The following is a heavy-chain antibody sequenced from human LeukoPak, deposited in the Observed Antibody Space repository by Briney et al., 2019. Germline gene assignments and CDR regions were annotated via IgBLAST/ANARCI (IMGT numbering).Heavy chain of an antibody. CDR3: ARRHCSGGSCYYYAFDI. Sequence: PSETLSLTCTVSGGSISSYYWSWIRQPPGKGLEWIGYIYYSGSTNYNPSLKSRVTISVDTSKNQFSLKLSSVTAADTAVYYCARRHCSGGSCYYYAFDIWGQGTMVTVSS. CDR2: IYYSGST. CDR1: GGSISSYY. J-gene: IGHJ3*02. V-gene: IGHV4-59*08. D-gene: IGHD2-15*01.